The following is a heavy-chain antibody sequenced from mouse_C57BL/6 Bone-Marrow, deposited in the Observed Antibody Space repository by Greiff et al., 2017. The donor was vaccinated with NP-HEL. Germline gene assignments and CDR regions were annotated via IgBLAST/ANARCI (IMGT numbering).Heavy chain of an antibody. CDR1: GFTFSSYA. CDR2: ISDGGSYT. CDR3: AAIRYYYAMDY. V-gene: IGHV5-4*03. Sequence: EVKLVESGGGLVKPGGSLKLSCAASGFTFSSYAMSWVRLTPEKRLAWVATISDGGSYTSYPDNVKGRFTISRDNAKNNLYLQMSHLKSEDTAMYYCAAIRYYYAMDYWGQGTSVTVSS. J-gene: IGHJ4*01. D-gene: IGHD2-12*01.